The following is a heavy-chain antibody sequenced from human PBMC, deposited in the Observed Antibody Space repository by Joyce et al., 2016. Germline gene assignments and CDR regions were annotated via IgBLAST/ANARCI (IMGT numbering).Heavy chain of an antibody. CDR3: ARQSSGWYTHFQH. D-gene: IGHD6-19*01. Sequence: QLQLQESGPGLVKPSETLSLTCIVSGGSISSSNYYWGWIRQPPGKGLEWIWKIYYSGSSYYTPSLKNRVTISVDTSKNQFSLKLISVTAADTAVYYCARQSSGWYTHFQHWGQGTLVTVSS. CDR1: GGSISSSNYY. V-gene: IGHV4-39*01. J-gene: IGHJ1*01. CDR2: IYYSGSS.